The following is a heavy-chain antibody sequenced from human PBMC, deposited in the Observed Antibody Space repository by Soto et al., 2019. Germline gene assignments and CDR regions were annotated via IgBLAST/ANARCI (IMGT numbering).Heavy chain of an antibody. CDR1: GFTFSSYA. CDR3: AKGGRYCSRTSCYKADYYYYYRDV. D-gene: IGHD2-2*02. Sequence: GGSLRLSCAASGFTFSSYAMSWVRQAPGKGLEWVSAISGSGGSTYYADSVKGRFTISRDNSKNTLYLQMNSLRAEDTAVYYCAKGGRYCSRTSCYKADYYYYYRDVWGKGTTVTVSS. J-gene: IGHJ6*03. CDR2: ISGSGGST. V-gene: IGHV3-23*01.